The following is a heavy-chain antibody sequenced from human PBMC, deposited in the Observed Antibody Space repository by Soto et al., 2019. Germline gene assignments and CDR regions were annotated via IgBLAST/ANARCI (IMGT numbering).Heavy chain of an antibody. CDR3: ATTIGYSYYYYGMDV. CDR2: ISAYNGDT. Sequence: QVQLVQSGAEVTKPGASVKVSCKASGYTLTSYGIRWVRQDPGQGLEWMGWISAYNGDTNYAQSLQGRVTMTTDTSTTTAYMELRSLRSDDTDLYYCATTIGYSYYYYGMDVWGQGTTVTVSS. V-gene: IGHV1-18*01. J-gene: IGHJ6*02. CDR1: GYTLTSYG. D-gene: IGHD5-12*01.